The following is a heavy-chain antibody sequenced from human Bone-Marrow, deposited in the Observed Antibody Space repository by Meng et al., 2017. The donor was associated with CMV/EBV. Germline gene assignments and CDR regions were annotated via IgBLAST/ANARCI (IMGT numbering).Heavy chain of an antibody. J-gene: IGHJ5*02. CDR1: GCSISSGGYY. V-gene: IGHV4-31*03. Sequence: LRLSCTVSGCSISSGGYYWSWIRQHPGKGLEWIGYIYYSGSTYYNPSLKSRVTISVDTSKNQFSLKLSSVTAADTAVYYCAREHIVVVPAAIGSWFDPWGQGTLVTSPQ. D-gene: IGHD2-2*02. CDR3: AREHIVVVPAAIGSWFDP. CDR2: IYYSGST.